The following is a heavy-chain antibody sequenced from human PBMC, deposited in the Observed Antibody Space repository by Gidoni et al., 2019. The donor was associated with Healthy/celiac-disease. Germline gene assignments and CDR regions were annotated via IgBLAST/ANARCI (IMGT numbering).Heavy chain of an antibody. D-gene: IGHD3-22*01. J-gene: IGHJ3*02. CDR2: IYYSGST. CDR3: ASYSISGFLKDAFDI. Sequence: QVQLQESGPGLVKPSETLSLTCTVSGGPVSSGSYYWSWIRQPPGKGLEWIGYIYYSGSTNYNHSLKSRVTISVDTSKNQFSLKLSSVTAADTAVYYCASYSISGFLKDAFDIWGQGTMVTVSS. V-gene: IGHV4-61*01. CDR1: GGPVSSGSYY.